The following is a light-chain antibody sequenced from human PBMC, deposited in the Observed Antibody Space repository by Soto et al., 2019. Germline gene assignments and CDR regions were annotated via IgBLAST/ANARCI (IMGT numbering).Light chain of an antibody. CDR2: LGS. CDR1: QSVLHSSNNENS. CDR3: MQALQTLPT. J-gene: IGKJ1*01. V-gene: IGKV2-28*01. Sequence: DIVLTPSPDAVPVSLGERATINCKSSQSVLHSSNNENSVAWYLQKPGQSPQLLIYLGSNRSSGVPDRFSGSGSGTDFTLKISRVEAEDVGVYYCMQALQTLPTFCQGTKVDIK.